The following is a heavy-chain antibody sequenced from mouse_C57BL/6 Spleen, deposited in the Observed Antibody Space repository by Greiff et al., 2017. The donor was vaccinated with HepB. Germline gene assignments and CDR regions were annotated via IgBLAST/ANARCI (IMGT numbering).Heavy chain of an antibody. J-gene: IGHJ3*01. CDR3: ASPIYYDFSSSPGWFAY. V-gene: IGHV1-64*01. CDR2: IHPNSGST. CDR1: GYTFTSYW. D-gene: IGHD2-4*01. Sequence: QVHVKQPGAELVKPGASVKLSCKASGYTFTSYWMHWVKQRPGQGLEWIGMIHPNSGSTNYNEKFKSKATLTVDKSSSTAYMQLSSLTSEDSAVYYCASPIYYDFSSSPGWFAYWGQGTLVTVSA.